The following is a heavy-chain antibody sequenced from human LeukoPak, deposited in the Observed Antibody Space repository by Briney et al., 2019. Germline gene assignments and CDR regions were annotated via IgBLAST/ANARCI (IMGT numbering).Heavy chain of an antibody. CDR2: ISGSGGST. V-gene: IGHV3-23*01. J-gene: IGHJ4*02. Sequence: PGGSLRLSCAASGFTFSSYAMSWVRQAPGKGLEWVSAISGSGGSTYYADSVEGRFTISRDNSKNTLYLQMNSLRAEDTAVYYCANHYYDSSGYPTTIRTYYFDYWGQGTLVTVSS. D-gene: IGHD3-22*01. CDR3: ANHYYDSSGYPTTIRTYYFDY. CDR1: GFTFSSYA.